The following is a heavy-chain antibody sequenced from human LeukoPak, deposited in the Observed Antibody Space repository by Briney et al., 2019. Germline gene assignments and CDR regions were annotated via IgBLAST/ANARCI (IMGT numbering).Heavy chain of an antibody. CDR2: IYSPGT. D-gene: IGHD3-22*01. CDR1: AGSINSGDYY. Sequence: SQTLSLTCTVSAGSINSGDYYWSWIRQPAGKGLEWIGRIYSPGTNYNYNPSVKSRVTISIDTSKNQFSLKLTSVTAADAAVYYCARGIGTSYDSSRDAFDIWGQGTMVTVSS. J-gene: IGHJ3*02. V-gene: IGHV4-61*02. CDR3: ARGIGTSYDSSRDAFDI.